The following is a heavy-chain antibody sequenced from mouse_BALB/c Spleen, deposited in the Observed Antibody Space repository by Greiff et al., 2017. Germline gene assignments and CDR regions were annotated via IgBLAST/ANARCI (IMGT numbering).Heavy chain of an antibody. V-gene: IGHV1-14*01. D-gene: IGHD2-4*01. CDR1: GYTFTSYV. CDR2: INPYNDGT. J-gene: IGHJ3*01. Sequence: EVQLVESGPELVKPGASVKMSCKASGYTFTSYVMHWVKQKPGQGLEWIGYINPYNDGTKYNEKFKGKATLTSDKSSSTAYMELSSLTSEDSAVYYCARTKHYDYDGAWFAYWGQGTLVTVSA. CDR3: ARTKHYDYDGAWFAY.